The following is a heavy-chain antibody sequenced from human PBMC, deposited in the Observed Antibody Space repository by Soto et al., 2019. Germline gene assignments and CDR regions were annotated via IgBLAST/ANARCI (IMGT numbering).Heavy chain of an antibody. D-gene: IGHD3-22*01. Sequence: ETLSLTCAVYGGSFSGYYWSWIRQPPGKGLGWIGEINHSGSTNYNPSLKSRVTISVDTSKNQFSLKLSSVTAADTAVYYCARDRGRPDLRDTHYYDSSDLDYGMDVWGQGTTVTVSS. CDR2: INHSGST. CDR1: GGSFSGYY. CDR3: ARDRGRPDLRDTHYYDSSDLDYGMDV. J-gene: IGHJ6*02. V-gene: IGHV4-34*01.